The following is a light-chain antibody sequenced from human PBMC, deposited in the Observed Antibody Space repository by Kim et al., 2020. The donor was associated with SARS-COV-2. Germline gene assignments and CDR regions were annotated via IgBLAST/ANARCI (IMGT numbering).Light chain of an antibody. CDR2: GAS. CDR1: NSVSSN. V-gene: IGKV3-15*01. CDR3: QQYNNWPPWT. J-gene: IGKJ1*01. Sequence: SPGEEATPSCRTSNSVSSNLAWYQQKPGQAPRLLIYGASTRATGIPARCSGSGSGTEFTLTISSLQSEDFAVYYCQQYNNWPPWTFGQGTKVEIK.